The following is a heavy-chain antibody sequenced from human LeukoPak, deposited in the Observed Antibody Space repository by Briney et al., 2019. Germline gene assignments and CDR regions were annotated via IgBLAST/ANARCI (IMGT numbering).Heavy chain of an antibody. CDR1: GGSIINTNW. D-gene: IGHD3-3*01. CDR2: VHLNVAT. CDR3: TRERGAFCPFCF. V-gene: IGHV4-4*02. Sequence: SETLSLICAVSGGSIINTNWWSWARQPPGKGLEWIGEVHLNVATHYNPSLGSRVTMSIDKSKNHMSLKLTSVTAAHTAIYYCTRERGAFCPFCFWGQGNLVTVSS. J-gene: IGHJ1*01.